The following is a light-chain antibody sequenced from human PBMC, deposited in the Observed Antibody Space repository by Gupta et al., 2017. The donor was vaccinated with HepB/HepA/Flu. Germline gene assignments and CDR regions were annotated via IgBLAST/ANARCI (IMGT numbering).Light chain of an antibody. CDR1: QSIGIN. J-gene: IGKJ1*01. CDR3: QKYANGYPV. V-gene: IGKV3D-15*01. Sequence: EVVMTQSPASLSVSPGEGATLSCRASQSIGINLAWYQLKPGQAPRLLIYRSSTRATDIPGRFSGGGSGTEFALTISGLQAEDSAVYYCQKYANGYPVFGQGTKVEVK. CDR2: RSS.